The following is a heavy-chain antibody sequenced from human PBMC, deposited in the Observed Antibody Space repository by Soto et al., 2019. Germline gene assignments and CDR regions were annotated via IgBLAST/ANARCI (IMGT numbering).Heavy chain of an antibody. CDR3: ARDLADYGDYVQYYFDY. Sequence: QVQLVESGGGVVQPGRSLRLSCAASGFTFSNYGMHWVRQAPGKGLEWVAVTWYEGSNKYYAYSVKGRFTISRDNSKNALYLQVNSLRAEDTAVYYCARDLADYGDYVQYYFDYWGQGALVTVSS. J-gene: IGHJ4*02. V-gene: IGHV3-33*01. D-gene: IGHD4-17*01. CDR1: GFTFSNYG. CDR2: TWYEGSNK.